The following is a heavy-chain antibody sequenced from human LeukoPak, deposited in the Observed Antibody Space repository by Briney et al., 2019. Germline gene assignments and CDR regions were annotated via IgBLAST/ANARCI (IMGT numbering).Heavy chain of an antibody. CDR3: AREFGYCTNGVCYTTLGAFDI. Sequence: GGSLRLSCAASGFTFSSYAMHWVRQAPGKGLEWVAVISYDGSNKYYADSVKGRFTISRDNSKNTLYLQMNSLRAEDTAVYYCAREFGYCTNGVCYTTLGAFDIWGQGTMVTVSS. CDR2: ISYDGSNK. J-gene: IGHJ3*02. CDR1: GFTFSSYA. D-gene: IGHD2-8*01. V-gene: IGHV3-30*04.